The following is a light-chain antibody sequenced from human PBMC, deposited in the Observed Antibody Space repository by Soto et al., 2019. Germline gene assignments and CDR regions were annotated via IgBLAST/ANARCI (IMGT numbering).Light chain of an antibody. V-gene: IGKV1-27*01. J-gene: IGKJ1*01. CDR2: AAS. Sequence: DIQMTQSPSSLSASVGDRVTITCRASHDITNNLAWYQQKPGTVPKLLIYAASTLPSGVPSRFSGSGSGTDFTLTISSLQPEDVATYYCQQYNSAPRTFGQGTKVEMK. CDR3: QQYNSAPRT. CDR1: HDITNN.